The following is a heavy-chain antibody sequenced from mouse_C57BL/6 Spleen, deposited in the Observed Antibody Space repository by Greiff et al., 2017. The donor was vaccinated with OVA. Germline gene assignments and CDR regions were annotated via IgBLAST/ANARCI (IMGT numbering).Heavy chain of an antibody. V-gene: IGHV7-3*01. CDR2: IRNKANGYTT. J-gene: IGHJ1*03. D-gene: IGHD1-1*01. CDR3: ARVATRYFDV. Sequence: EEMLVESGGGLVQPGGSLSLSCAASGFTFTDYYMSWVRQPPGKALEWLGFIRNKANGYTTEYSASVKGRFTISRDNSQSILYLQMNALRAEDSATYYCARVATRYFDVWGTGTTVTVSS. CDR1: GFTFTDYY.